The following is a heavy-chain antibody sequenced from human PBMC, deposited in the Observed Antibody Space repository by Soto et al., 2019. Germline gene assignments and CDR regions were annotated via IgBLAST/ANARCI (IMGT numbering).Heavy chain of an antibody. D-gene: IGHD2-2*01. CDR1: GGSISSNKW. CDR2: IYHSGST. V-gene: IGHV4-4*02. Sequence: QVQLQESGPGLVKPSETLSLTCAVYGGSISSNKWWSWVRQPPGKGLEWIGEIYHSGSTNYNPSLKSRVTISLDKSKNQFSLKLTSVTAADSAVYYCERDDRIFVVPTSLGAMYVWGQGTTVTVSS. J-gene: IGHJ6*02. CDR3: ERDDRIFVVPTSLGAMYV.